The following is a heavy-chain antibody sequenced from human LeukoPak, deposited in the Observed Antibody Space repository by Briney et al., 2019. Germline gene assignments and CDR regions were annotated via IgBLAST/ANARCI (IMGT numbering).Heavy chain of an antibody. CDR3: TTDLNEVYGDHSRPYGMDV. Sequence: PGGSLRLSCAASGFTFSNAWMSWVRQAPGKGLEWVGRSKSKTDGGTTDYAAPVKGRFTISRDDSKNTLYVQMNSLKTEDTAVYYCTTDLNEVYGDHSRPYGMDVWGQGTTVTVSS. CDR1: GFTFSNAW. V-gene: IGHV3-15*01. CDR2: SKSKTDGGTT. J-gene: IGHJ6*02. D-gene: IGHD4-17*01.